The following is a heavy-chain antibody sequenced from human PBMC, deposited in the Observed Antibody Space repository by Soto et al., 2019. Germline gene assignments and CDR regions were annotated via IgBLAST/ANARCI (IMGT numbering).Heavy chain of an antibody. J-gene: IGHJ6*02. D-gene: IGHD4-17*01. CDR3: ARDTTTHYYGMDV. V-gene: IGHV4-31*03. Sequence: TSESLSLTCTVSGGSISSGGYYWSWIRQHPGKGLEWIGYIYYSGSTYYNPSLKSRVTISVDTSKNQFSLKLSSVTAANTTVYYWARDTTTHYYGMDVWGQGTTVIVSS. CDR2: IYYSGST. CDR1: GGSISSGGYY.